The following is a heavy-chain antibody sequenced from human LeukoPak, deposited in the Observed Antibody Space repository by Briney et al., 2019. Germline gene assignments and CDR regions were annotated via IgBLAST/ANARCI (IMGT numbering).Heavy chain of an antibody. V-gene: IGHV3-23*01. CDR2: ISGSGGST. CDR1: GFTFSSYA. D-gene: IGHD6-13*01. Sequence: GGSLRLSCAASGFTFSSYAMSWVRQAPGKGLEWVSAISGSGGSTYYADSVKGRFTISRDNSKNTLYLQMNSLKTEDTAVYYCTSGDYSNSWYYWGQGTRVTVSS. CDR3: TSGDYSNSWYY. J-gene: IGHJ4*02.